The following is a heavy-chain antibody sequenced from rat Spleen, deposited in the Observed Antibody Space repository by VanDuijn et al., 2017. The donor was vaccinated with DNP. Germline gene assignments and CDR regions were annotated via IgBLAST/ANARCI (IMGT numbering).Heavy chain of an antibody. CDR3: ARSDYHDGRHYYGYFDY. J-gene: IGHJ2*01. V-gene: IGHV2-6*01. CDR2: MSSGESA. CDR1: GVSLTSNT. D-gene: IGHD1-12*02. Sequence: QVQLKESGPGLVQPSQTLSLTCTVSGVSLTSNTVAWVRQPPGKGLEWIAAMSSGESAYYNSALKPRLSISRDTSKGQVFLKMDRLQTEDTAMYFCARSDYHDGRHYYGYFDYWGQGVLVTVSS.